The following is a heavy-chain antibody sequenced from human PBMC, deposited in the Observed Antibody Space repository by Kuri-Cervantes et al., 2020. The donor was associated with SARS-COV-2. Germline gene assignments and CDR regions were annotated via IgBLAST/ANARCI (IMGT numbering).Heavy chain of an antibody. J-gene: IGHJ5*02. V-gene: IGHV1-24*01. D-gene: IGHD2-2*02. Sequence: ASVKVSCKVSGYTLTELSMHWVRQAPGKGLEWMGGFDPEDGGTIYAQKFQGRVTMTEDTSTDTAYMELSSLRSEDTAVYYCATGPPYVVPAAIGGGWFDPWGQGTLVTVSS. CDR1: GYTLTELS. CDR3: ATGPPYVVPAAIGGGWFDP. CDR2: FDPEDGGT.